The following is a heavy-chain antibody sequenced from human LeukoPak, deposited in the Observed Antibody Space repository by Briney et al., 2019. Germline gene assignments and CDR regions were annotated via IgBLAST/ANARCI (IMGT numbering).Heavy chain of an antibody. J-gene: IGHJ6*02. CDR1: GYTFTSYA. CDR2: IIPIFGTA. D-gene: IGHD2-15*01. CDR3: ARTVAALGYGMDV. V-gene: IGHV1-69*13. Sequence: SVKVSCKASGYTFTSYAISWVRQAPGQGLEWMGGIIPIFGTANYAQKFQGRVTITADESTSTAYMELSSLRSEDTAVYYCARTVAALGYGMDVWGQGTTVTVSS.